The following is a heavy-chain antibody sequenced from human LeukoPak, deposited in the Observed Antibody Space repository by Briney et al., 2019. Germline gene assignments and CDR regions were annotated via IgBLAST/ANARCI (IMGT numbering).Heavy chain of an antibody. V-gene: IGHV3-74*01. CDR1: GNYW. CDR2: INSDGSWT. Sequence: GGSLRLSCVASGNYWMHWVRQAPGKGLVWVSHINSDGSWTSYADSVKGRFTISRDNAKNTVYLQMNSLRAEDTAVYYCVSFYETYWGRGTLVTVSS. D-gene: IGHD2/OR15-2a*01. CDR3: VSFYETY. J-gene: IGHJ4*02.